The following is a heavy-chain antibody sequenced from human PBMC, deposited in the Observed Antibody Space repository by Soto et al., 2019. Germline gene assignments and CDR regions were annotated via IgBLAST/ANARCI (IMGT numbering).Heavy chain of an antibody. V-gene: IGHV4-4*02. CDR2: INHRGSA. D-gene: IGHD6-13*01. J-gene: IGHJ4*02. Sequence: SETLSLTCAVSGASVSSTYWWSWVRQPPGKGPEWIGEINHRGSANYNPSLKSRVTISVDISKSQFSLRLTSVTAADTAVYYCARYNAASGTYYFDFWGQGALLTVSS. CDR1: GASVSSTYW. CDR3: ARYNAASGTYYFDF.